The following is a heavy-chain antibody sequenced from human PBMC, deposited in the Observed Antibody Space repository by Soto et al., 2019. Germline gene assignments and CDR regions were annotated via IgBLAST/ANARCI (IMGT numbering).Heavy chain of an antibody. Sequence: LSLTCTVSGGSISSGGYYWSWIRQHPGKGLEWIGYIYYSGSTYYNPSLKSRVTISVDTSKNQFSLKLSSVTAADTAVYYCARVKAMTTVTHDAFDIWGQGTMVTV. D-gene: IGHD4-17*01. J-gene: IGHJ3*02. CDR1: GGSISSGGYY. CDR3: ARVKAMTTVTHDAFDI. V-gene: IGHV4-31*03. CDR2: IYYSGST.